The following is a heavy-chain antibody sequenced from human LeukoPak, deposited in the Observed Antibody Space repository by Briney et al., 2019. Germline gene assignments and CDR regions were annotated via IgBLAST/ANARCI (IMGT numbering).Heavy chain of an antibody. J-gene: IGHJ5*02. CDR3: AKGQWLVS. Sequence: GRSLRLSCAASGFTFSSYGMHWVRQAPGRGLEWVAVISYDGSNKYYADSVKGRFTISRDNSKNTLYLQMNSLRAEDTAVYYCAKGQWLVSWGQGTLVTVSS. D-gene: IGHD6-19*01. CDR2: ISYDGSNK. CDR1: GFTFSSYG. V-gene: IGHV3-30*18.